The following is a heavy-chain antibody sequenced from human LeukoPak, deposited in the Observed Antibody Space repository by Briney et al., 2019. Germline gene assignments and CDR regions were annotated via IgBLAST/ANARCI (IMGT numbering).Heavy chain of an antibody. CDR3: ARVGGYQAYFDY. Sequence: SVTLSLTCTVSGGSISSYYWSWIRQPPGKGLEWIGYIYYSGSTNYNPSLKSRVTISVDTSKNQFSLKLSSVTAADTAVYYCARVGGYQAYFDYWGQGTLVTVSS. CDR2: IYYSGST. V-gene: IGHV4-59*01. J-gene: IGHJ4*02. D-gene: IGHD1-26*01. CDR1: GGSISSYY.